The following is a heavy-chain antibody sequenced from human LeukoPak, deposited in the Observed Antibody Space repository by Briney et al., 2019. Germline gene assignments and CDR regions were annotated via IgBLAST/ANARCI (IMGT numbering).Heavy chain of an antibody. CDR1: GITFSSYV. CDR2: ISGNGVNT. V-gene: IGHV3-23*01. Sequence: WGSQRLSCSASGITFSSYVMHWVRLAPGKGLEWVSSISGNGVNTYYADSVKGRFTISRDNAKNTLYLQMNSLRVEDTAVYYCAKSLYDSSGHYPYYFDYWGPGTLVTVSS. CDR3: AKSLYDSSGHYPYYFDY. D-gene: IGHD3-22*01. J-gene: IGHJ4*02.